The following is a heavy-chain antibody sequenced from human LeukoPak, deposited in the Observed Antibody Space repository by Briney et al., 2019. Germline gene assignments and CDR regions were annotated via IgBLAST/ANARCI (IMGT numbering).Heavy chain of an antibody. Sequence: ASVKVSCKVSGYTLTELSMHWVRQAPGKGLEWTGGFDPEDGETIYAQKFQGRVTVTEDTSTDTAYMELSSLRSEDTAVYYCATVPSYCSSTSCYVFDYWGQGTLVTVSS. CDR1: GYTLTELS. J-gene: IGHJ4*02. CDR3: ATVPSYCSSTSCYVFDY. V-gene: IGHV1-24*01. CDR2: FDPEDGET. D-gene: IGHD2-2*01.